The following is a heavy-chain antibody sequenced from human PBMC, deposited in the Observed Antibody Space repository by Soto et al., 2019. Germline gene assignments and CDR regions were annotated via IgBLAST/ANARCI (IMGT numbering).Heavy chain of an antibody. CDR2: ISGSGGHT. CDR1: GFTFSSYA. CDR3: AKGLLDHGDY. J-gene: IGHJ4*02. Sequence: EVQLLESGGGLVQPGGSLRLSCAASGFTFSSYAMSWVRQAPGKGLEWVSGISGSGGHTYYGDSVKGRFTISRDNSKNTLYLQMNSLRAEDRAVYYCAKGLLDHGDYWGQGTLVTVSS. V-gene: IGHV3-23*01. D-gene: IGHD3-3*01.